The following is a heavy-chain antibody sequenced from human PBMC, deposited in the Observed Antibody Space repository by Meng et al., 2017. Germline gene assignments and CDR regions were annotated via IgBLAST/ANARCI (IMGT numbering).Heavy chain of an antibody. Sequence: TLKESGPPLLKPTKTLTLTCTFAGFSLSTSGVGVGWIRQPPGKALEWPALIYWDDDKRYSPSLKSRLTITKDTSKNQVVLTMTNMDPVDTATYYCAHRPNVEMATYHFDYWGQGTLVTVSS. CDR2: IYWDDDK. CDR1: GFSLSTSGVG. J-gene: IGHJ4*02. D-gene: IGHD5-24*01. CDR3: AHRPNVEMATYHFDY. V-gene: IGHV2-5*02.